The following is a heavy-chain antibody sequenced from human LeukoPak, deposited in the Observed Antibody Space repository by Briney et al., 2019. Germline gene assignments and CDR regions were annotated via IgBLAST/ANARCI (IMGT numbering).Heavy chain of an antibody. D-gene: IGHD2-21*02. CDR1: GFTLNTYA. V-gene: IGHV3-21*01. CDR2: ISSSNTYI. J-gene: IGHJ4*02. Sequence: GESLRLSCALSGFTLNTYAMNWVRQARGKGLEWVPSISSSNTYIYYAASVKGRFTISRDNAKNSLYLQMNSLRAEDTAVYYCARDSRAFCGGDCYSPFDYWGQGTLVTVSS. CDR3: ARDSRAFCGGDCYSPFDY.